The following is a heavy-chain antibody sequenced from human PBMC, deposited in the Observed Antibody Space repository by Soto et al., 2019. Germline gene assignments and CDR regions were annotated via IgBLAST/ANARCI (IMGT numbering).Heavy chain of an antibody. CDR2: IYYSGST. CDR3: ASDYCSGGSCYSDY. J-gene: IGHJ4*02. V-gene: IGHV4-39*07. CDR1: GGSISSSSYY. Sequence: SETLSLTCTVSGGSISSSSYYWGWIRQPPGKGLEWIGSIYYSGSTYYNPSLKSRVTISVDTSKNQFSLSLSSVTAADTAVYYCASDYCSGGSCYSDYWGQGTLVTVSS. D-gene: IGHD2-15*01.